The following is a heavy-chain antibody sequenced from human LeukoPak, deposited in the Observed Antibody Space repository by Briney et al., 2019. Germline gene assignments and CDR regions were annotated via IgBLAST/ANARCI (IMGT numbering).Heavy chain of an antibody. V-gene: IGHV3-73*01. D-gene: IGHD6-19*01. J-gene: IGHJ4*02. CDR3: TTYRSGHY. Sequence: GGSLRLSCAASGSTFSSYWMSWVRQASGKGLEWVGRVQTKPKSYATAYAASLKGRFIISRDDSVNTAYLQMNSLRTEDTAVYYCTTYRSGHYWGQGTLVTVSS. CDR2: VQTKPKSYAT. CDR1: GSTFSSYW.